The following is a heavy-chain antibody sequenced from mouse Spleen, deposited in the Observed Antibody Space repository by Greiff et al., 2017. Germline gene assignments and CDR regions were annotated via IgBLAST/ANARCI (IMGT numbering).Heavy chain of an antibody. CDR3: VKAVGIYYVYGGYFDF. V-gene: IGHV7-4*01. CDR1: GFTFTDYY. D-gene: IGHD2-2*01. J-gene: IGHJ1*03. Sequence: EVKVVESGGGLVQPGASLRLSCAASGFTFTDYYMSWVRQPPGKAPEWLALIRNKANGYTTEYTASVKGRFTISRYYSQTFLYIHMNTLKAEDSATYYCVKAVGIYYVYGGYFDFWGTGTTVTVSS. CDR2: IRNKANGYTT.